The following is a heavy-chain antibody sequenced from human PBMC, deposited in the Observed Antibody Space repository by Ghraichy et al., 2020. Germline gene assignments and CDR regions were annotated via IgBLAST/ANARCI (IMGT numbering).Heavy chain of an antibody. CDR2: ISGSGGST. CDR1: GFTFSSYA. V-gene: IGHV3-23*01. Sequence: GESLNISCAASGFTFSSYAMSWVRQAPGKGLEWVSAISGSGGSTYYADSVKGRFTISRDNSKNTLYLQMNSLRAEDTAVYYCAKDRDSSGYYYRGPWYFDLWGRGTLVTVSS. D-gene: IGHD3-22*01. J-gene: IGHJ2*01. CDR3: AKDRDSSGYYYRGPWYFDL.